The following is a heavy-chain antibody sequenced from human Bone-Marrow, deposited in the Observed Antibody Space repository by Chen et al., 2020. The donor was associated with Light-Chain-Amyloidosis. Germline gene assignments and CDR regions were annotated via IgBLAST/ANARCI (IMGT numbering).Heavy chain of an antibody. CDR3: ARRRDGYNFDY. CDR1: GYTFPNYW. CDR2: IYPDDSDA. J-gene: IGHJ4*02. D-gene: IGHD5-12*01. V-gene: IGHV5-51*01. Sequence: VKKPGESLKISCKGSGYTFPNYWIGWVRQMPGKGLEWMGVIYPDDSDARYSPSFEGQVTISADKSITTAYLQWRSLKASDTAMYYCARRRDGYNFDYWGQGTLVTVSS.